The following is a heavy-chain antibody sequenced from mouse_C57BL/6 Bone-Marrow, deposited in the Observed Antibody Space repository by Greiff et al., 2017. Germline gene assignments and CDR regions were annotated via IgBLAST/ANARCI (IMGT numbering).Heavy chain of an antibody. J-gene: IGHJ4*01. V-gene: IGHV1-64*01. CDR1: GYTFTNYW. Sequence: VQLQQPGAELVKPGASVKLSCKASGYTFTNYWLHWVKQRPGQGLEWIGMMHPNGGSPDYNEKLKSEATLSVDKSSRTAYMELSSLTSEDSAVYYCARSYDYDDYTMDYWGQGTSVTVSS. CDR2: MHPNGGSP. D-gene: IGHD2-4*01. CDR3: ARSYDYDDYTMDY.